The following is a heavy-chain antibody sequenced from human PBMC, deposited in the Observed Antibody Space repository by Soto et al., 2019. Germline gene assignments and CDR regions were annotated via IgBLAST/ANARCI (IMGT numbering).Heavy chain of an antibody. Sequence: GASGKVSCKASGGTFSSYIFSWVRQFPGQGLEWMGGIIPIFGTANYAQKFQGRVTITADESTSTAYMELSSLRSEDTAVYYCARGGRPGGDFWSGYIDPGSHAIYYYGMDVWGQGTTVTVSS. CDR2: IIPIFGTA. V-gene: IGHV1-69*01. CDR3: ARGGRPGGDFWSGYIDPGSHAIYYYGMDV. D-gene: IGHD3-3*01. CDR1: GGTFSSYI. J-gene: IGHJ6*02.